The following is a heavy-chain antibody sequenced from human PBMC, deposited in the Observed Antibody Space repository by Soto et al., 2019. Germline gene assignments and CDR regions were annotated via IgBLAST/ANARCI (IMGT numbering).Heavy chain of an antibody. CDR2: IYYSGST. Sequence: SETLSLTCTASGDSISSGGYYWSWIRQHPGKGLEWIGYIYYSGSTYYNPSLKSRVIISVDTSKNQFSLKLSSVTAADTAVYYCARGSTVAAILFDYWGQGTLVTSPQ. D-gene: IGHD2-15*01. CDR3: ARGSTVAAILFDY. CDR1: GDSISSGGYY. V-gene: IGHV4-31*03. J-gene: IGHJ4*02.